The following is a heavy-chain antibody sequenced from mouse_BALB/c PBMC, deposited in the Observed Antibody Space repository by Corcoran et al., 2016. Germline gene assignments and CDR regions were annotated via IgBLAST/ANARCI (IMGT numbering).Heavy chain of an antibody. Sequence: QIQLVQSGPELKKPGETVKISCKASGYTFTNYGMNWVKQAPGKGFKGMGWINTCTGEPTYADDFKGRFAFSLETSASTAYLQINNHKNEDMSTYFCAREPYAMDYWGQGTSVTVSS. V-gene: IGHV9-1*02. CDR3: AREPYAMDY. CDR1: GYTFTNYG. J-gene: IGHJ4*01. CDR2: INTCTGEP.